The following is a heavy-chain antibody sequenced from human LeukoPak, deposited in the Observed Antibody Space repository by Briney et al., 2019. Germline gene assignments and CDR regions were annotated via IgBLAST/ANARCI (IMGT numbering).Heavy chain of an antibody. V-gene: IGHV3-7*01. CDR3: ARDVGGSLDY. J-gene: IGHJ4*02. CDR2: IKQDGIEK. Sequence: GGSLRLSCVASGFTFSDYWMSWVRQAPGKGPDWVANIKQDGIEKHYVDSVKGRFTISRDNAGNSLYLQMNSLRAEDTAVYYCARDVGGSLDYWGQGTLVTVSS. D-gene: IGHD2-15*01. CDR1: GFTFSDYW.